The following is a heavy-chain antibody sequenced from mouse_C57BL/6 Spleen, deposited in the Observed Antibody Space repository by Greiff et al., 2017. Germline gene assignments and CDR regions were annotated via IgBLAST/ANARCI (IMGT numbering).Heavy chain of an antibody. CDR2: IWSGGST. Sequence: VQLQQSGPGLVQPSQSLSITCTVSGFTLTSYGVHWVRQSPGKGLEWLGGIWSGGSTDYNAAFISRLSISKDNSKSQVFFKMNSLQADDTAIYYCAREVVATRGFAYWGQGTLVTVSA. CDR3: AREVVATRGFAY. CDR1: GFTLTSYG. J-gene: IGHJ3*01. D-gene: IGHD1-1*01. V-gene: IGHV2-2*01.